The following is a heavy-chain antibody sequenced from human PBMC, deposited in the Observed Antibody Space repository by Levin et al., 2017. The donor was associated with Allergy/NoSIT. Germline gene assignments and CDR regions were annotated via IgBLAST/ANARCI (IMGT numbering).Heavy chain of an antibody. CDR1: GYTLTELS. CDR2: FDPEDGET. Sequence: ASVKVSCKVSGYTLTELSMHWVRQAPGKGLEWMGGFDPEDGETIYAQKFQGRVTMTEDTSTDTAYMELSSLRSEDTAVYYCATGKAEWSFFDYWGQGTLVTVSS. CDR3: ATGKAEWSFFDY. J-gene: IGHJ4*02. V-gene: IGHV1-24*01. D-gene: IGHD3-3*01.